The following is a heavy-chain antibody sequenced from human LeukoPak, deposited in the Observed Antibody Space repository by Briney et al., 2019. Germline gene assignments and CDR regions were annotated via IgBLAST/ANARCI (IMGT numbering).Heavy chain of an antibody. CDR1: GGTFSTYA. CDR3: ARDDGVGATSPWGYYYYYYMDV. J-gene: IGHJ6*03. V-gene: IGHV1-69*06. D-gene: IGHD1-26*01. CDR2: IIPIFGTA. Sequence: ASVKVSCKASGGTFSTYAVSWVRQAPGQGLEWMGGIIPIFGTANYAQKFQGRVTITADKSTSTAYMELSSLRSEDTAVYYCARDDGVGATSPWGYYYYYYMDVWGKGTTVTVSS.